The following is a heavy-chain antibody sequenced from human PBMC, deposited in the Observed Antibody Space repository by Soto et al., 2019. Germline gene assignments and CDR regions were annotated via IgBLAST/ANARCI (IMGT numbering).Heavy chain of an antibody. J-gene: IGHJ4*02. V-gene: IGHV4-31*03. Sequence: SETLSLTCTVSGDSMTTVGYYWTWIRQHPGQGLEWIGFISYSGSTYYSSSLKGRVAISADTSKNQFSLKLNSVAAADTAVYYCTRGDYWGQGTLVTVSS. CDR1: GDSMTTVGYY. CDR3: TRGDY. CDR2: ISYSGST.